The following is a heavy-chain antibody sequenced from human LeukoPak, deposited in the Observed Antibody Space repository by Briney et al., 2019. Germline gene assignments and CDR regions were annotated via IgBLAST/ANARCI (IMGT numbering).Heavy chain of an antibody. CDR1: GFTFSNYR. CDR2: INNDDTK. V-gene: IGHV3-74*01. D-gene: IGHD2-15*01. J-gene: IGHJ4*02. Sequence: GGSLRLSCAASGFTFSNYRLHWVRQAPGKGLVWVSCINNDDTKVYADSVRGRFTISRDNAKNTMFLQMNGLRAEDTAVYYCARDPHVVENYFDYWGQGTLVTVSS. CDR3: ARDPHVVENYFDY.